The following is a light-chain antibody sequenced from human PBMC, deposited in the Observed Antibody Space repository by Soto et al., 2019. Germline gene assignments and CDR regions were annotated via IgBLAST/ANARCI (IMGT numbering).Light chain of an antibody. J-gene: IGKJ4*01. V-gene: IGKV1-39*01. Sequence: DIQMTQSPSSLSASVGDRVTITCRASQSISSYLNWYQQKPGKAPKLLVYAASSLQSGFPSRFRGSGSVTDFTLTISSLQPEDFAAYYCQQSYSTPPLTFGGGTKVEIK. CDR1: QSISSY. CDR3: QQSYSTPPLT. CDR2: AAS.